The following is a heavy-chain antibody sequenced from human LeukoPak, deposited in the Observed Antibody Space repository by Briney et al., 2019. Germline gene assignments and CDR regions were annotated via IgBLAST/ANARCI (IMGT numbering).Heavy chain of an antibody. Sequence: TGGSLRLSCAASGFTVGSNYMSWVRQAPGKGLEWVSVIYSGGSTYYADSVKGRFTISRDNSKNTLYLQMNSLRAEDTAVYYCARPLMTTVTNDAFDIWGQGTMVTVSS. D-gene: IGHD4-17*01. CDR3: ARPLMTTVTNDAFDI. J-gene: IGHJ3*02. CDR2: IYSGGST. CDR1: GFTVGSNY. V-gene: IGHV3-66*04.